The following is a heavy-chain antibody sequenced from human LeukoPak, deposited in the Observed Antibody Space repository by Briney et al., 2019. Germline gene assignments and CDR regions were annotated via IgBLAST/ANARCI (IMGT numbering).Heavy chain of an antibody. CDR2: IMQDGSVK. Sequence: GGSLRLSCAASGFTFSNYWMIWVRQAPGKGLEWVASIMQDGSVKYYVDSVKGRFTISRDNSKNTVYLQMNSLRAEDTAVYYCARAELLSLDYWGQGTLVTVSS. CDR3: ARAELLSLDY. J-gene: IGHJ4*02. V-gene: IGHV3-7*01. CDR1: GFTFSNYW. D-gene: IGHD2-21*02.